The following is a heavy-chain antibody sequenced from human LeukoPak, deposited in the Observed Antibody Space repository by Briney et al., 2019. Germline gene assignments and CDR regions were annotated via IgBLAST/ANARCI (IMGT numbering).Heavy chain of an antibody. Sequence: PGGSLRLSCAASVFTFSSYWMSWVRQAPGKGLEWVANIKEDGSEKYYVDSVKGRFTISRDNAKNSLYLQMNSLRAEDTAVYYCARGPLITATGTSWGQGTLVTVSS. V-gene: IGHV3-7*01. CDR3: ARGPLITATGTS. CDR2: IKEDGSEK. J-gene: IGHJ4*02. CDR1: VFTFSSYW. D-gene: IGHD6-13*01.